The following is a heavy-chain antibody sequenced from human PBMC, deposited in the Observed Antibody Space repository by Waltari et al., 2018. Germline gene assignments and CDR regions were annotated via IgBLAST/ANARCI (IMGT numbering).Heavy chain of an antibody. CDR3: AKGNDYSSSHPFFDS. CDR1: GFTFSSYA. CDR2: ISGNGGRT. V-gene: IGHV3-23*04. Sequence: EVQLGESGGGLVQPGGSLRLSVAASGFTFSSYAMHWVRQAPGKGLEWVSVISGNGGRTYYADSVKGRFTISRDNSKNTLYLQMKSLRAEDTAVYYCAKGNDYSSSHPFFDSWGQGTLVTVSS. D-gene: IGHD6-13*01. J-gene: IGHJ4*02.